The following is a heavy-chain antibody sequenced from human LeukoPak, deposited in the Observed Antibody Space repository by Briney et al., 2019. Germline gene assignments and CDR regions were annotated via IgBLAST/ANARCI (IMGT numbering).Heavy chain of an antibody. D-gene: IGHD1-26*01. CDR3: ARVYGGSSAGRSFDY. V-gene: IGHV1-18*01. Sequence: PTVKVSRKASGYTFTSYGISWVRQAPGQGLEWMGWISAYNGNTNYAQKLQGRATMTTDTSTNTAYMDLRSVTSDDTAVYYCARVYGGSSAGRSFDYWGQGTLVTVSS. CDR1: GYTFTSYG. J-gene: IGHJ4*02. CDR2: ISAYNGNT.